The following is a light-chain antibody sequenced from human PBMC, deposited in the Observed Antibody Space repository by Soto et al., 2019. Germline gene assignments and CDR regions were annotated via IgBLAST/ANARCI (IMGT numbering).Light chain of an antibody. CDR1: QDIGHS. CDR2: GAS. V-gene: IGKV1-27*01. J-gene: IGKJ4*01. CDR3: QKYDSAPLT. Sequence: IPMTQSPSSLSASVGDRVTFTCRASQDIGHSLAWYQQKPGKPIQLLIYGASTLHSGVPSRFSGSGCGTDFTLTISSLQPEDVANYYCQKYDSAPLTFGGGTKVEIK.